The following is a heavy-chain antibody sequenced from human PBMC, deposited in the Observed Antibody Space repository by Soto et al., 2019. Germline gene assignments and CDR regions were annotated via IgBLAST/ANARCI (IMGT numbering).Heavy chain of an antibody. Sequence: GGSLRLSCAASGFTFNTYGMHWLRQAPGKGLEWVAVISYDGSDKYYADSVKGRFIISRDNSKNTLYLQMNSLRAEDTAIYYCARATTVTDYWGQGALVTVSS. CDR1: GFTFNTYG. D-gene: IGHD4-17*01. CDR3: ARATTVTDY. J-gene: IGHJ4*02. CDR2: ISYDGSDK. V-gene: IGHV3-30*03.